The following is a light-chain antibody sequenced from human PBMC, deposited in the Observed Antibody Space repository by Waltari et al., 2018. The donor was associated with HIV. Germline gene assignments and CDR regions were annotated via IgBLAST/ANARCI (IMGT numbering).Light chain of an antibody. Sequence: QSVLAQPPSASGTPGQRVTISCSGSTSNIGGNTVSWYQQLPGTAPKLLIYSNNERPSGVPDRLSGSTSGTSASLVSGLQSEDEADYYCAAWDDSLKGGAFGTGTKVTVL. CDR3: AAWDDSLKGGA. V-gene: IGLV1-44*01. J-gene: IGLJ1*01. CDR2: SNN. CDR1: TSNIGGNT.